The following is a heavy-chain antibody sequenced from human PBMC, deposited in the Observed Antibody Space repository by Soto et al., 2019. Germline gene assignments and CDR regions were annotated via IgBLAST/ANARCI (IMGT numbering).Heavy chain of an antibody. CDR3: ARGYSSSSSRAFDI. CDR1: GGTFSSYT. V-gene: IGHV1-69*02. CDR2: IIPILGIA. J-gene: IGHJ3*02. Sequence: SVKVSCKASGGTFSSYTISWVRQAPGQGLEWMGRIIPILGIANYAQKFQGRVAITADKSTSTAYMELSSLRSEDTAVYYCARGYSSSSSRAFDIWGQGTMVTVSS. D-gene: IGHD6-6*01.